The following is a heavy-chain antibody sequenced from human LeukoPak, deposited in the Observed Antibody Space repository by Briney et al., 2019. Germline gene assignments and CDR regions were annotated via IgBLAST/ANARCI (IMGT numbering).Heavy chain of an antibody. D-gene: IGHD3-22*01. CDR3: ARSEYYYDSSGYLGAFDI. CDR2: ISSSSSTI. Sequence: TGGSLRLSCAASGFTFSSYSMNWVRQAPGKGREWVSYISSSSSTIYYADSVKGRFTISRDNAKNSLYLQMNSLRDEDTAVYYCARSEYYYDSSGYLGAFDIWGQGTMATVSS. CDR1: GFTFSSYS. J-gene: IGHJ3*02. V-gene: IGHV3-48*02.